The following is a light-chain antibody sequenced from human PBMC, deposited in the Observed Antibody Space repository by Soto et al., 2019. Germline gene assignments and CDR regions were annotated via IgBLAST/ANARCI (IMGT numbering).Light chain of an antibody. Sequence: PGERVTLSCRASQSVSSSYLAWYQQKPGQAPRLLIYGASTRATGIPARFSGSGSGTEFTLTISSLQPDDFATYYCRQYNSHWKMFGQGTKVDI. CDR3: RQYNSHWKM. CDR2: GAS. J-gene: IGKJ1*01. V-gene: IGKV3-15*01. CDR1: QSVSSSY.